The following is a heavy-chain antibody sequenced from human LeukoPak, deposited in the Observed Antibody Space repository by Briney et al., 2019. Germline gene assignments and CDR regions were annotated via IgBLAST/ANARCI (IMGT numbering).Heavy chain of an antibody. Sequence: PSETLSLTCAVYGGSFSGYYWSWIRQPPGKGLEWIGEINHSGSTNCNPSLKSRVTISVDTSKNQFSLKLSSVTAADTAVYYCARPGGWYRYYFDYWGQGTLVTVSS. D-gene: IGHD6-19*01. J-gene: IGHJ4*02. CDR3: ARPGGWYRYYFDY. V-gene: IGHV4-34*01. CDR1: GGSFSGYY. CDR2: INHSGST.